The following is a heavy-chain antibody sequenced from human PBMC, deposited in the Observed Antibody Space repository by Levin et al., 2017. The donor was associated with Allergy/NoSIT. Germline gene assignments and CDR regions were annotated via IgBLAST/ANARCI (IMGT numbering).Heavy chain of an antibody. CDR3: ARRGSGWYADY. J-gene: IGHJ4*02. V-gene: IGHV5-51*01. D-gene: IGHD6-19*01. CDR2: IYPSDSDT. CDR1: GYSFTNHW. Sequence: PGGSLRLSCKGSGYSFTNHWIGWVRQMPGKGLEWMGIIYPSDSDTRYSPSFQGQVTISADKSINTAYLQWSSLKASDTAIYYCARRGSGWYADYWGQGTLVTVSS.